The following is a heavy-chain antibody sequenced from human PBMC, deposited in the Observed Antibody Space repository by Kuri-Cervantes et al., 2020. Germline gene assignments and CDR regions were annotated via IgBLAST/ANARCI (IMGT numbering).Heavy chain of an antibody. CDR2: IGTAGDT. CDR1: GFTFSSYD. CDR3: ARGTGFDWFDP. Sequence: GESLKISCAASGFTFSSYDMHWVRQATGKGLEWVSAIGTAGDTYYPGSVKGRFTISRDNAKNSLYLQMNSLRAEDTAVYYCARGTGFDWFDPWGQGTLVTVSS. J-gene: IGHJ5*02. V-gene: IGHV3-13*01. D-gene: IGHD1-1*01.